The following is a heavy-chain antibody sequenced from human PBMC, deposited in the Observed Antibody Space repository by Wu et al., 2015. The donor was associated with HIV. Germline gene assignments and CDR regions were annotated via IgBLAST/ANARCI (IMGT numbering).Heavy chain of an antibody. CDR3: ARAPQGIQLWSNFVY. CDR1: GGTFSNYA. V-gene: IGHV1-69*12. J-gene: IGHJ4*02. CDR2: IISMFGTA. Sequence: QVQLVQSGAEVKKPGSSVKVSCKASGGTFSNYAISWVRQAPGQGLEWMGGIISMFGTANYAQKSQGRVTITADESTTTVYMELSSLRSDDTAVYYCARAPQGIQLWSNFVYWGQGTLVTVSS. D-gene: IGHD5-18*01.